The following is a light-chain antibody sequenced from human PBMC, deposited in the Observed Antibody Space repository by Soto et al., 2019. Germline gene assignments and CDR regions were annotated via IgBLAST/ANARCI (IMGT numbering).Light chain of an antibody. CDR1: SGQSSYA. CDR2: LNSDGSH. J-gene: IGLJ3*02. CDR3: QTWGTGIRV. V-gene: IGLV4-69*01. Sequence: QLVLTQSPSASASLGASVNLTCTLSSGQSSYAIAWHQQQPEKGPRYLMKLNSDGSHSKGDGIPDRFSGSSSGAERYLTISSLQSEDEADYYCQTWGTGIRVFGGGTKLTVL.